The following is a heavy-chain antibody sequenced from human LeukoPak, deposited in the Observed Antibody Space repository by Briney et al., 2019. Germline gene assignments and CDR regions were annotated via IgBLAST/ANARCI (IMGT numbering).Heavy chain of an antibody. CDR2: IKQDGSEK. V-gene: IGHV3-7*01. CDR3: SRRLDY. Sequence: PGGSLRLSCAASGFPFGDSWMDWVRQAPGKGMEWVANIKQDGSEKHYADSVKGRFTISRDNAKNSLFLQMNGLRAEDTAVYYCSRRLDYWGQGALVTVSS. CDR1: GFPFGDSW. J-gene: IGHJ4*02.